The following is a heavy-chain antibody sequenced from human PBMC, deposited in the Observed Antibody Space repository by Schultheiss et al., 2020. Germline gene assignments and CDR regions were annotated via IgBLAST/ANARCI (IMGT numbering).Heavy chain of an antibody. CDR1: GGSISRHY. CDR3: ARGELRGHYGMDV. Sequence: SETLSLTCSVSGGSISRHYWNWIRQPPGKGLEWIGYIFHSGSPNYNPSLESRVTISVDTSKNQFSLKLKSVTDADTAVYFCARGELRGHYGMDVWGQGTTVTVSS. CDR2: IFHSGSP. V-gene: IGHV4-59*11. J-gene: IGHJ6*02. D-gene: IGHD1-7*01.